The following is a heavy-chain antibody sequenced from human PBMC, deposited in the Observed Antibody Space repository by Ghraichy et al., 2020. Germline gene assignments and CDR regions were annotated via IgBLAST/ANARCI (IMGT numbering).Heavy chain of an antibody. Sequence: GGSLRLSCAASGFTFSSYAMSWVRQAPGKGLEWVSAISGSGGSTYYADSVKGRFTISRDNSKNTLYLQMNSLRAEDTAVYYCAILPRGMVTLPFDYWGQGTLVTVSS. D-gene: IGHD5-18*01. CDR1: GFTFSSYA. CDR3: AILPRGMVTLPFDY. J-gene: IGHJ4*02. CDR2: ISGSGGST. V-gene: IGHV3-23*01.